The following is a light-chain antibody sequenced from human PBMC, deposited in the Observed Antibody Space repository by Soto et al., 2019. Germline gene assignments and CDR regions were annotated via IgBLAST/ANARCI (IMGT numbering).Light chain of an antibody. V-gene: IGKV1-39*01. J-gene: IGKJ2*01. CDR2: AAS. CDR1: QIVRSN. CDR3: QQTFSRPYT. Sequence: DIQMTQSPSALSASVGDRVTSTCRASQIVRSNLNWYQQKPGKVPELLIYAASTLQPGVPSRFRGSGSGTDFTLTVSSLQPEDFATYHCQQTFSRPYTFGQGTQLEIE.